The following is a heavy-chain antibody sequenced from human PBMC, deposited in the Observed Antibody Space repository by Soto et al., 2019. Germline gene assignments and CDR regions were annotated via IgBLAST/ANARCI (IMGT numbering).Heavy chain of an antibody. V-gene: IGHV1-18*01. D-gene: IGHD6-13*01. CDR1: GYTFTSYG. CDR2: ISAYNGNT. Sequence: ASVKVSCKASGYTFTSYGISWVRQAPGQGLEWMGWISAYNGNTNYAQKLQGRVTMTTDTSTGTAYMELRSLRSDDTAVYYCARDPGYSSSWSYTYYYYYGMDVWGQGTTVTVSS. J-gene: IGHJ6*02. CDR3: ARDPGYSSSWSYTYYYYYGMDV.